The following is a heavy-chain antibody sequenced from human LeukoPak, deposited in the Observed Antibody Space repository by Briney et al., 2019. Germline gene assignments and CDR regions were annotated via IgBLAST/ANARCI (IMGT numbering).Heavy chain of an antibody. CDR1: GYTFTDYY. Sequence: AASVKVSCKASGYTFTDYYIHWMRHAPGQGLERIGWINPNSGGKGNAQQFQGRVSMTRDTSFSSAYMELSSLISDDTAVYYCARTGAWADGYNYPFDYWGQGTPVTVSS. CDR3: ARTGAWADGYNYPFDY. V-gene: IGHV1-2*02. CDR2: INPNSGGK. J-gene: IGHJ4*02. D-gene: IGHD5-24*01.